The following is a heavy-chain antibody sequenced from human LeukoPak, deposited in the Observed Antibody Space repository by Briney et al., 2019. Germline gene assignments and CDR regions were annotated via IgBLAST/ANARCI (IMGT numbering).Heavy chain of an antibody. CDR2: INPNSGGT. Sequence: ASVKVSCKASGYTFTGYYMHWVRQAPGQGLEWMGWINPNSGGTNYAQEFQGRVTMTRDTSISTAYMELSRLRSDDTAVYYCVRDMEIVATTAGFDYWGQGTLVTVSS. CDR1: GYTFTGYY. CDR3: VRDMEIVATTAGFDY. D-gene: IGHD5-12*01. J-gene: IGHJ4*02. V-gene: IGHV1-2*02.